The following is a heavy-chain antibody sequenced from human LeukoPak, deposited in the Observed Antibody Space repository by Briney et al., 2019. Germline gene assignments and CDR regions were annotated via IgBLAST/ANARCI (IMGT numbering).Heavy chain of an antibody. Sequence: SVKVSCKASGGTFSSYVISWVRQAPGQGLEWMGRIIPILGIANYAQKFQGRATITADKSTSTAYMELSSLRSEDTAVYYCARDLSYDFWSDHSIYYYYYGMDVWGQGTTVTVSS. D-gene: IGHD3-3*01. CDR3: ARDLSYDFWSDHSIYYYYYGMDV. V-gene: IGHV1-69*04. CDR1: GGTFSSYV. CDR2: IIPILGIA. J-gene: IGHJ6*02.